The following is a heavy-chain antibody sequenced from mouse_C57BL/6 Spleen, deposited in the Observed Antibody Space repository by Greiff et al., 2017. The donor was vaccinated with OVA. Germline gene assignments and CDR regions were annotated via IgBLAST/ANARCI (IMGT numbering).Heavy chain of an antibody. Sequence: EVKLVESGGGLVKPGGSLKLSCAASGFTFSDYGMHWVRQAPEKGLEWVAYISSGSSTIYYADTVKGRFTISRDNAKNTLFLQMTSLRSEDTAMYYCARYRRGDFDYWGQGTTLTVSS. J-gene: IGHJ2*01. V-gene: IGHV5-17*01. CDR3: ARYRRGDFDY. CDR1: GFTFSDYG. CDR2: ISSGSSTI.